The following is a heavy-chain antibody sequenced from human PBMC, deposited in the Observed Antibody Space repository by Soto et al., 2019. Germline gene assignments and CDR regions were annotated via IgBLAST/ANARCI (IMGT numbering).Heavy chain of an antibody. CDR1: GFTFSSYL. D-gene: IGHD2-8*02. CDR2: IKQDGSEK. CDR3: AKATATGGGAFDI. J-gene: IGHJ3*02. V-gene: IGHV3-7*03. Sequence: GSLRLSCAASGFTFSSYLMSWVRQAPGKGLEWVANIKQDGSEKYYVDSVKGRFTISRDSSQNTVYLQMNSLTAGDTALYYCAKATATGGGAFDICGQGTMVPVSS.